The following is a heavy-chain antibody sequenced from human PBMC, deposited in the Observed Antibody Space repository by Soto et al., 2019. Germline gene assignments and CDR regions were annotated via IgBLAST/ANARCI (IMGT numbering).Heavy chain of an antibody. Sequence: ASVKVSCKASGYTFTGYYMHWVRQAPGQGLEWMGWINPNSGGTNYAQKFQGRVTMTRDTSISTAYMELSMLRADDTAVYYCASRYSGYESYYGMDVWGQGTTVTVSS. CDR1: GYTFTGYY. CDR3: ASRYSGYESYYGMDV. J-gene: IGHJ6*02. D-gene: IGHD5-12*01. CDR2: INPNSGGT. V-gene: IGHV1-2*02.